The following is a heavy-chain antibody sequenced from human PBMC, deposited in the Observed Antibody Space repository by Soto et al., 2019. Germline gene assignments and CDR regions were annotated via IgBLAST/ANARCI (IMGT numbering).Heavy chain of an antibody. CDR1: GFTFSSND. Sequence: EVQLLESGGGLIQPGGSLILSCAASGFTFSSNDMSWVRQAPGKGLEWASSISASGRSLFYADAVKGRFTISRDNSKNTLYLQMSSLTAEDTAVYYCAKGTSKLDYWGQGTLVTVSS. D-gene: IGHD2-2*01. J-gene: IGHJ4*02. CDR3: AKGTSKLDY. CDR2: ISASGRSL. V-gene: IGHV3-23*01.